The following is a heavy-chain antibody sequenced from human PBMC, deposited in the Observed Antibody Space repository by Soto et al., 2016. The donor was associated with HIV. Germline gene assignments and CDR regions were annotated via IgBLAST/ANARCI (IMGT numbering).Heavy chain of an antibody. CDR3: VKDNSGWYYFDY. J-gene: IGHJ4*02. V-gene: IGHV3-9*01. CDR1: GFTFDAYA. D-gene: IGHD6-19*01. CDR2: ISWNSGNI. Sequence: EVQLVESGGGLVQPGRSLRLSCAASGFTFDAYAMHWVRQAPGKGLEWVSGISWNSGNIGYADSVKGRFTISRDSAKNSLYLQMNSLRPEDTAFYYCVKDNSGWYYFDYWGQGTLVTVSS.